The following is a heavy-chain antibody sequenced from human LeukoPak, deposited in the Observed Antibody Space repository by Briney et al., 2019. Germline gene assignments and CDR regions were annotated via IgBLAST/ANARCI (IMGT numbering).Heavy chain of an antibody. Sequence: GGSLRLSCAVSGFTFSNYAMSWVRQAPGKGLEWVSAIGGSGGYTFYADSVKGRFTISRDNSKNTLYLQVNSLRAEDTAVYYCARDRYSYGPRGEYYFDYWGQGTLVTVSS. CDR3: ARDRYSYGPRGEYYFDY. V-gene: IGHV3-23*01. J-gene: IGHJ4*02. CDR2: IGGSGGYT. CDR1: GFTFSNYA. D-gene: IGHD5-18*01.